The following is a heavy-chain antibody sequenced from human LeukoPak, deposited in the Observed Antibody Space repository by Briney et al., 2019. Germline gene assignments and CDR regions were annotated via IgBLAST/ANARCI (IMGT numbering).Heavy chain of an antibody. CDR1: GGSISSYY. D-gene: IGHD1-26*01. V-gene: IGHV4-59*01. CDR2: IYYSGST. Sequence: SETLSLTCTVSGGSISSYYWSWIRQPPGKGLEWIGYIYYSGSTNSNPSLKSRVTISVDTSKNQFSLKLSSVTAADTAVYYCARTAIGGELIPAYYFDYWGQGTLVTVSS. J-gene: IGHJ4*02. CDR3: ARTAIGGELIPAYYFDY.